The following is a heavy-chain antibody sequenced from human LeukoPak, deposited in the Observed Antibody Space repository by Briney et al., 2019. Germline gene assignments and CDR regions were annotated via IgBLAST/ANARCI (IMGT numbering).Heavy chain of an antibody. Sequence: PGGSLRLSCAVSGFTFSDYAMSWVRQAPGKGLEWVSAVSGSGRSTYYADSVKGRFTISRDTSKNTLYLQMNSLRAEDTAVYYCASGYSSGWYYFDYWGQGTLVTVSS. CDR1: GFTFSDYA. CDR3: ASGYSSGWYYFDY. D-gene: IGHD6-19*01. CDR2: VSGSGRST. V-gene: IGHV3-23*01. J-gene: IGHJ4*02.